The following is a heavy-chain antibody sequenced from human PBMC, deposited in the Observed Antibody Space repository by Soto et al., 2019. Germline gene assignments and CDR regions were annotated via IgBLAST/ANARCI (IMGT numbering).Heavy chain of an antibody. CDR2: INAGDGGT. CDR1: GYTFANCG. D-gene: IGHD3-22*01. V-gene: IGHV1-3*01. Sequence: ASVKVSCKASGYTFANCGIHWVRQAPGQRLEWMGWINAGDGGTKYSENFQGRVTITRDTSASTVYLGLCSLSSEDKASYYCARTGLSGYYYFWG. CDR3: ARTGLSGYYYF. J-gene: IGHJ4*01.